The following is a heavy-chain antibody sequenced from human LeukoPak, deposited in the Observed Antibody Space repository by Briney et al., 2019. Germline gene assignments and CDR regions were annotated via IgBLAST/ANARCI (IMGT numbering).Heavy chain of an antibody. CDR1: GASLRSYY. CDR3: ARQGGSSWLFYFDL. CDR2: VSYGGVT. J-gene: IGHJ4*02. D-gene: IGHD6-13*01. V-gene: IGHV4-59*08. Sequence: SETLSLTCTVSGASLRSYYWSWIRQPPGKELEWIGYVSYGGVTNYNPSLKSRVTIPIDTSKSQFSLKLSSVTAADTAVYYCARQGGSSWLFYFDLWGQGSLVTVSS.